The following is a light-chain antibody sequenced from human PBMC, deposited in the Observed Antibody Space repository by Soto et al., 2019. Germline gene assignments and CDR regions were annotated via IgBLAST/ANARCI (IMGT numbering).Light chain of an antibody. J-gene: IGLJ3*02. CDR2: EVN. CDR3: SSYTSSSTWV. CDR1: TSDVGGYNY. Sequence: QSALTQPASVSGSPGQSITISCTGTTSDVGGYNYVSWYQQHPGKAPKLMLFEVNNRPSGISNRFSGSKSGNTASLTISGLQAEDEADYYCSSYTSSSTWVFGGGTQLTVL. V-gene: IGLV2-14*01.